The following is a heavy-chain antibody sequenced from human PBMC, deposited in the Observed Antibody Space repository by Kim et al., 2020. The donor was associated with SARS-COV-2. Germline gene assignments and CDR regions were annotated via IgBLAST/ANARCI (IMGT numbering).Heavy chain of an antibody. D-gene: IGHD2-21*02. CDR1: GASIKSSTHY. J-gene: IGHJ6*02. V-gene: IGHV4-39*01. Sequence: SETLSLTCTVSGASIKSSTHYWGWIRQPPGKGLEWIGSVSYRGTTYYNPSLKTRVTVYVDTSKNQFSLKLASVTAEDTSVYYCARQPRMVVTGVPDFWG. CDR3: ARQPRMVVTGVPDF. CDR2: VSYRGTT.